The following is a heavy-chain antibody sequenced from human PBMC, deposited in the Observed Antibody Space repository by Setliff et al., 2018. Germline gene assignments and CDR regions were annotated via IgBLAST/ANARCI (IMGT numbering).Heavy chain of an antibody. D-gene: IGHD6-19*01. J-gene: IGHJ4*02. CDR3: ARAPVGDRNGLFDS. Sequence: SETLSLTCAVYGGSFSTYYWIWIRQPPGKGLEWIGEINHSGSTNYNPSLKSRVTMSVDTSKNRSSLELTSVTAADTAVYYCARAPVGDRNGLFDSWGQGTLVTVSS. CDR1: GGSFSTYY. V-gene: IGHV4-34*10. CDR2: INHSGST.